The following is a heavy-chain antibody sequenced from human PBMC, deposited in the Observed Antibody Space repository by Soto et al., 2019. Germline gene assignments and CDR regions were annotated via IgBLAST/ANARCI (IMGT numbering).Heavy chain of an antibody. CDR1: GFTFSSYG. CDR3: AKDPYDFWSGSYAFDI. J-gene: IGHJ3*02. V-gene: IGHV3-30*18. CDR2: ISYDGSNK. Sequence: QVQLVESGGGVVQPGRSLRLSCAASGFTFSSYGMHWVRQAPGKGLEWVAVISYDGSNKYYADSVKGRFTISRDNSKNTLYLQMNSLRAEDMAVYYCAKDPYDFWSGSYAFDIWGQGTMVTVSS. D-gene: IGHD3-3*01.